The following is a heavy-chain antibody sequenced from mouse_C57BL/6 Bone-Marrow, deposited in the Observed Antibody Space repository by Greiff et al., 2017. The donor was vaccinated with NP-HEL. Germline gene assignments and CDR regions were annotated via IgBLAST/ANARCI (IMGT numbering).Heavy chain of an antibody. CDR2: IYPRSGNT. D-gene: IGHD1-1*01. Sequence: VKLQESGAELARPGASVKLSCKASGYTFTSYGISWVKQRTGQGLEWIGEIYPRSGNTYYNEKLKGKATLTADKSSSTAYMELRSLTSEDSAVYFCARRGGSSSFAYWGQGTLVTVSA. CDR3: ARRGGSSSFAY. CDR1: GYTFTSYG. V-gene: IGHV1-81*01. J-gene: IGHJ3*01.